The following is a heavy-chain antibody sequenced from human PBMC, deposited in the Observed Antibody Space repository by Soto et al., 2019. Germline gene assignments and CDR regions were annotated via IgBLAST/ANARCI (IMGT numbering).Heavy chain of an antibody. J-gene: IGHJ4*02. V-gene: IGHV4-59*01. D-gene: IGHD3-3*01. Sequence: PSETLSLTCTVSGGSISSYYWSWIRQPPGKGLEWIGYIYYSGSTNYNPSLKSRVTISVDTSKNQFSLKLSSVTAADTAVYYCARVTYYDFWSGPLFDYWGQGTLVTVSS. CDR3: ARVTYYDFWSGPLFDY. CDR1: GGSISSYY. CDR2: IYYSGST.